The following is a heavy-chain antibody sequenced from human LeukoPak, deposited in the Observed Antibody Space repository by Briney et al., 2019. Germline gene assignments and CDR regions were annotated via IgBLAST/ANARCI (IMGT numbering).Heavy chain of an antibody. CDR3: ARDGRWFGERYFDY. CDR1: GFTFTSFS. J-gene: IGHJ4*02. D-gene: IGHD3-10*01. V-gene: IGHV3-48*01. CDR2: ISASSTTI. Sequence: GGSLRLSCAAPGFTFTSFSLNWVRQAPGKGLEWISYISASSTTIYYADSLKGRFTISRDNAKKSLYLQMNSLRVDDTAVYYCARDGRWFGERYFDYWGQGTLVTVSS.